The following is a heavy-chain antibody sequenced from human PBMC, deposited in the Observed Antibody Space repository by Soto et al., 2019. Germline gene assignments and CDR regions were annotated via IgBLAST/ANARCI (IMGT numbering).Heavy chain of an antibody. CDR2: SDPEDGET. CDR1: GYTLTELS. Sequence: ASVKVSCKVSGYTLTELSMHWVRQAPGKGLEWMGGSDPEDGETIYAQKFQGRVTMTEDTSTDTAYMELSSLRSEDTAVYYCATNQHSSGWYAALDIWGQGTMVTVSS. D-gene: IGHD6-19*01. CDR3: ATNQHSSGWYAALDI. J-gene: IGHJ3*02. V-gene: IGHV1-24*01.